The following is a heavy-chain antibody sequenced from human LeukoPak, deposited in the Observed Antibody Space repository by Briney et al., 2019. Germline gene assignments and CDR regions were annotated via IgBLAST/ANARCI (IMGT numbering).Heavy chain of an antibody. CDR1: GFTFSNYA. J-gene: IGHJ4*02. CDR2: ISYDGSNK. CDR3: ARSYYDVLTGYGEVDY. V-gene: IGHV3-30*04. Sequence: GGSLRLSCAASGFTFSNYAMHWVRQAPGKGVEGVAVISYDGSNKYYADSVKGRFTISRDNSKNTLYLQMNSLRAEDTAVYYCARSYYDVLTGYGEVDYWGQGTLVTVSS. D-gene: IGHD3-9*01.